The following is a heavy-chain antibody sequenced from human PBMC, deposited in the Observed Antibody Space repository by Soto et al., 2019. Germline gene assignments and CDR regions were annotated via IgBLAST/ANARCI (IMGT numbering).Heavy chain of an antibody. Sequence: PGGSLRLSCAASGFTFSSYSMNWVRQAPGKGLEWVSSISSSSSYIYYADSVKGRFTISRDNAKNSLYLQMNSLRAEDTAVYYCARCMFGELLCEYYYGMDVWGQGTTVTVSS. V-gene: IGHV3-21*01. CDR1: GFTFSSYS. CDR3: ARCMFGELLCEYYYGMDV. CDR2: ISSSSSYI. D-gene: IGHD3-10*02. J-gene: IGHJ6*02.